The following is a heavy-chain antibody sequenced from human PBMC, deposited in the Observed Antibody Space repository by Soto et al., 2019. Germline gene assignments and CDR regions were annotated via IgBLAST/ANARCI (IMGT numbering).Heavy chain of an antibody. J-gene: IGHJ5*02. Sequence: PSETLSLTCTVSGGSISSYYWSWIRQPPGKGLEWIGYIYYSGSTNYNPSLKSRVTISVDTSKNQFSLKLSSVTAADTAVYYCARDGVEQQLNRFDPWGQGTLVTVSS. D-gene: IGHD6-13*01. CDR2: IYYSGST. CDR3: ARDGVEQQLNRFDP. V-gene: IGHV4-59*01. CDR1: GGSISSYY.